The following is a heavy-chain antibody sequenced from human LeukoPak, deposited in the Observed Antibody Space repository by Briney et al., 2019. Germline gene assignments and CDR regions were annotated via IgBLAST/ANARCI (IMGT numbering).Heavy chain of an antibody. V-gene: IGHV3-48*03. Sequence: TGGSLRLSCAASGFTFGSYEMNWVRQAPGKGLEWVSYISSSGSTIYYADSVKGRFTISRDNARNSLYLQMNSLRAEDTALYYCAELGITMIGGVWGKGTTVTISS. D-gene: IGHD3-10*02. CDR3: AELGITMIGGV. J-gene: IGHJ6*04. CDR2: ISSSGSTI. CDR1: GFTFGSYE.